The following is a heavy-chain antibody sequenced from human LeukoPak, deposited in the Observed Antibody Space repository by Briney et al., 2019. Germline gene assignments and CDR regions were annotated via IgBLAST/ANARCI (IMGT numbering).Heavy chain of an antibody. D-gene: IGHD3-10*01. CDR3: ARERYGSGSYYFDY. V-gene: IGHV1-2*02. J-gene: IGHJ4*02. Sequence: PGGSLRLSCAASGYTFTGYYIHWVRQAPGQGLEWMGWINPNSGGTSYAQKFQGRVTLTRDTSISTAYMELSRLTSDDTAVYYCARERYGSGSYYFDYRGQGTLVTVSS. CDR1: GYTFTGYY. CDR2: INPNSGGT.